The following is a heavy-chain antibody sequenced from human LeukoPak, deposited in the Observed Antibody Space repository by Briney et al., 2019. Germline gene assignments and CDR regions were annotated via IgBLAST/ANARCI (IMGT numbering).Heavy chain of an antibody. D-gene: IGHD3-16*01. V-gene: IGHV4-39*07. CDR3: ARAMLTSTFDY. Sequence: PSETLSLTCTVSGGSISSSSYYWGWIRQPPGKGLEWIGSIYYSGSTYYNPSLKSRVTISVDTSKNQFSLKLSSVTAADTAVYYCARAMLTSTFDYWGQGTLVTVSS. J-gene: IGHJ4*02. CDR1: GGSISSSSYY. CDR2: IYYSGST.